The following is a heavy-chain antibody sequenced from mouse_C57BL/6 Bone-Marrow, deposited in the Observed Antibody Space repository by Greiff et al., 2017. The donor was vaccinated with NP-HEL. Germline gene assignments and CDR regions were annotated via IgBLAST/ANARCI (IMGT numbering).Heavy chain of an antibody. Sequence: QVQLQQSGPELVKPGASVKISCKASGYAFSSSWMNWVKQRPGKGLEWIGRIYPGDGDTNYNGKFKGKATLTADKSSSTAYMQLSSLTSEDSAVYFCARDDLLCLRGFAYWGQGTLVTVSA. CDR3: ARDDLLCLRGFAY. V-gene: IGHV1-82*01. CDR1: GYAFSSSW. D-gene: IGHD2-1*01. CDR2: IYPGDGDT. J-gene: IGHJ3*01.